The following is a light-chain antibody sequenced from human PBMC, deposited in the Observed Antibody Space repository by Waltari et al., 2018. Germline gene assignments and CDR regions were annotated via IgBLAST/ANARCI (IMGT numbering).Light chain of an antibody. CDR1: SSDVGGYDY. CDR3: CSYKRGATWV. CDR2: DVV. Sequence: QSVLTQPASVSGSPGQSITISCTGTSSDVGGYDYVSWYQQSPGKAPKLIIYDVVKRPSCVSTRFSASKSDNTASLTISGLQAEDEGDYYCCSYKRGATWVFGGGTALTVL. V-gene: IGLV2-14*03. J-gene: IGLJ3*02.